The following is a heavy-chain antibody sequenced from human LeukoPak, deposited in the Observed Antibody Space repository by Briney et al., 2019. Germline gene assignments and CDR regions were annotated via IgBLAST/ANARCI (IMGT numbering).Heavy chain of an antibody. D-gene: IGHD6-19*01. CDR2: INHSGST. CDR1: GFTFSSM. V-gene: IGHV4-34*01. J-gene: IGHJ4*02. CDR3: ARVKETRRYRSSGWYYFDY. Sequence: GSLRLSCAASGFTFSSMNWVRQPPGKGLEWIGEINHSGSTNYNPSLKSRVTISVDTSKNQFSLKLSSVTAADTAVYYCARVKETRRYRSSGWYYFDYWGQGTLVTVSS.